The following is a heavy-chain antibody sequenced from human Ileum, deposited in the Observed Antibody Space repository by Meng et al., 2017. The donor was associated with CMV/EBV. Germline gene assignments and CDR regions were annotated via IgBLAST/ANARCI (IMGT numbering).Heavy chain of an antibody. CDR2: IRNRANGHTT. D-gene: IGHD6-13*01. CDR3: SSARDSSWYGAYFDS. V-gene: IGHV3-72*01. J-gene: IGHJ4*02. Sequence: GESLKISCAASGFIFSDHYMDWVRQAPGKGLEWVGRIRNRANGHTTEYAASVRGRCTISRDDSENSLYLQMNSLKSEDTAVYYCSSARDSSWYGAYFDSWGQGTLVTVSS. CDR1: GFIFSDHY.